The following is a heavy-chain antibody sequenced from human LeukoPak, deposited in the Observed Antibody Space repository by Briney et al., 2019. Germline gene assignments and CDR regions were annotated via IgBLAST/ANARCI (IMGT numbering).Heavy chain of an antibody. Sequence: SETLSLTCTVSGGSISSYYWSWIRQPPGKGLEWIGYIYYSGSTNYNPSLKSRVTISVDTSKNQFSLKLSSVTAADTAVYYCAREATTPQYSRGWYPIYYMDVWGKGTTVTVSS. D-gene: IGHD6-19*01. J-gene: IGHJ6*03. CDR2: IYYSGST. V-gene: IGHV4-59*01. CDR3: AREATTPQYSRGWYPIYYMDV. CDR1: GGSISSYY.